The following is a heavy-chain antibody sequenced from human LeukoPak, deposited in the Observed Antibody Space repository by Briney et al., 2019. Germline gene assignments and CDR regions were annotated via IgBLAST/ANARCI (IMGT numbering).Heavy chain of an antibody. D-gene: IGHD3-10*01. CDR1: GGTFSSYA. Sequence: ASVKVSCKASGGTFSSYAISWVRQAPGQGLEWMGGIIPIFGTANYAQKFQGRVTMTRNTSISTAYMELSSLRSEDTAVYYCARVLKRVRGNLYYFDYWGQGTLVTVSS. J-gene: IGHJ4*02. V-gene: IGHV1-69*05. CDR2: IIPIFGTA. CDR3: ARVLKRVRGNLYYFDY.